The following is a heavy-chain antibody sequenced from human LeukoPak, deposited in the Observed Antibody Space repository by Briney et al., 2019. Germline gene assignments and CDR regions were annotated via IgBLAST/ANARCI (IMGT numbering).Heavy chain of an antibody. V-gene: IGHV1-69*13. CDR2: IIPIFGTA. CDR1: GGTFSSYA. D-gene: IGHD3-10*01. CDR3: ARAPNYGSGSYSGAFDI. J-gene: IGHJ3*02. Sequence: SVKVSCKASGGTFSSYAISWVRQAPGQGLEWMGGIIPIFGTANYAQKFQGRVTITADESTSTAYMELSSLRSEDTAVYYCARAPNYGSGSYSGAFDIWGQGTMVTVSS.